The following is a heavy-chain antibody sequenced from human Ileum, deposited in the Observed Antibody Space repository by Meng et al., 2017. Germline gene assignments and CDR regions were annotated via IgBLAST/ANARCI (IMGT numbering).Heavy chain of an antibody. CDR1: GGSISSGGYY. J-gene: IGHJ4*01. Sequence: QVQLQESGPGLVKPSQTLSLTCTVSGGSISSGGYYWSWIRQHPGKGLEWIGYIYDSETTYYNPSLKNRIAISGDTSKNQFSLNLSSLTAAHTAVYYCARGGTAYFDYWRHVTLVTVSS. D-gene: IGHD1-1*01. CDR3: ARGGTAYFDY. V-gene: IGHV4-31*03. CDR2: IYDSETT.